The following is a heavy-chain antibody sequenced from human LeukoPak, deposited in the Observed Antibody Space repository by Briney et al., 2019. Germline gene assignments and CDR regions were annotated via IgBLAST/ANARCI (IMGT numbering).Heavy chain of an antibody. CDR1: GGSISSYY. CDR3: ARDNSGYSYGSHYYYYGMDV. CDR2: IYYCGST. D-gene: IGHD5-18*01. Sequence: SETLSLTCTVSGGSISSYYWSWLRQPPGKGLEGIGYIYYCGSTNYNPSLKSRVTISVDTSKNQFSLKLSSVTAADTAVYYCARDNSGYSYGSHYYYYGMDVWGQGTTVTVSS. J-gene: IGHJ6*02. V-gene: IGHV4-59*01.